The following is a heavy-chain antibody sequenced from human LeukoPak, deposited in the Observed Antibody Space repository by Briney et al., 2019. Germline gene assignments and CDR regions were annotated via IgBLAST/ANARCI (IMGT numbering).Heavy chain of an antibody. CDR2: VYSGGST. D-gene: IGHD3-10*01. V-gene: IGHV3-66*01. CDR3: AGGAYPGYFDY. Sequence: GGSLRLSCAASGFTVSSNYMSWVRQAPGKGLEWVSVVYSGGSTYYADSVKGRFTISRGNSKNTLYIQMNSLRAEDTAVYYCAGGAYPGYFDYWGQGTLVTVSS. CDR1: GFTVSSNY. J-gene: IGHJ4*02.